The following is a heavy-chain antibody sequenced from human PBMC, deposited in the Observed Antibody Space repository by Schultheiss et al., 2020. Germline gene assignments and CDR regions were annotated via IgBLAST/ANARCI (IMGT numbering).Heavy chain of an antibody. J-gene: IGHJ6*02. V-gene: IGHV3-7*01. D-gene: IGHD1-14*01. CDR2: IKQDGSEK. CDR1: GFTFSSYW. Sequence: GASLRLSCAASGFTFSSYWMSWVRQAPGKGLEWVANIKQDGSEKYYVDSVKGRFTISRDNAKNSLYLQMNSLRAEDTAVYYCASPTGYYYYGMDVWGQGTTVTVS. CDR3: ASPTGYYYYGMDV.